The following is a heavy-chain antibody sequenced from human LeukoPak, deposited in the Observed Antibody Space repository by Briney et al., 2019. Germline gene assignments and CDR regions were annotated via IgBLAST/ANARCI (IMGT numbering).Heavy chain of an antibody. Sequence: PSETLSLTCTVSGGSISSSSYYWGWIRQPPGKGLEWIGSIYYSGSTYYNPSLKSRVTISVDTSKNQFSLKLSSVTAADTAVYYCVSVLYDILTGRKGYFDYWGQGTLVTVSS. D-gene: IGHD3-9*01. V-gene: IGHV4-39*01. J-gene: IGHJ4*02. CDR1: GGSISSSSYY. CDR3: VSVLYDILTGRKGYFDY. CDR2: IYYSGST.